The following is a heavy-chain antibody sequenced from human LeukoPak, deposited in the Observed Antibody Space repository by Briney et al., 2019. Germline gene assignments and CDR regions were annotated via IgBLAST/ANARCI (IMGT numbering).Heavy chain of an antibody. D-gene: IGHD6-13*01. CDR3: AKSNRYSSSWAFDY. J-gene: IGHJ4*02. Sequence: GRSLRLSCAVSGFTFSSYGMHWVRQAPGKGLEWVAVISYDGSNKYYADSVKGRFTISRDNSKNTLYLQMNSLRAEDTAVYYCAKSNRYSSSWAFDYWGQGTLVTVSS. CDR2: ISYDGSNK. CDR1: GFTFSSYG. V-gene: IGHV3-30*18.